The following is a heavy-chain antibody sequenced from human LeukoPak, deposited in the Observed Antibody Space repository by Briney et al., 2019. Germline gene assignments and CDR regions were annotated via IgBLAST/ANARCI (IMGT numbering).Heavy chain of an antibody. CDR2: IKHDGSET. CDR1: GFTFSSYW. CDR3: ARGGGAADY. Sequence: GGSLRLSCVVSGFTFSSYWMSWVRQAPGKGLEWAANIKHDGSETYYVDSVKGRFTISRDNAKNSLYLQMNSLRAEDTAVYYCARGGGAADYWGQGTLVTVSS. D-gene: IGHD3-16*01. J-gene: IGHJ4*02. V-gene: IGHV3-7*01.